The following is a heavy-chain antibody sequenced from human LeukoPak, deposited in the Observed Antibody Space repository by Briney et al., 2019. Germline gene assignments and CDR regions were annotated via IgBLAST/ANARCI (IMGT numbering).Heavy chain of an antibody. Sequence: PGGSLRLSCAASGFTFSDHYMSWIRQAPGKGLEWISSIASGANIIYYADSVKGRFTISRDDAKNSLYLQMNSLRTEDTAVYYCERDIGGMAAEYYFDFWGQGTLVTVSS. CDR3: ERDIGGMAAEYYFDF. CDR2: IASGANII. D-gene: IGHD2/OR15-2a*01. J-gene: IGHJ4*02. CDR1: GFTFSDHY. V-gene: IGHV3-11*01.